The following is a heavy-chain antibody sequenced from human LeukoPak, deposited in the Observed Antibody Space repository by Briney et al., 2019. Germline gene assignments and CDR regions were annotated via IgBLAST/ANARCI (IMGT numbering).Heavy chain of an antibody. CDR2: IKSKTDGGTT. CDR3: TTGGSTHYYYYGMDV. D-gene: IGHD2-15*01. J-gene: IGHJ6*02. CDR1: GFTISNAW. V-gene: IGHV3-15*07. Sequence: GGSLRLSCAASGFTISNAWMNWVRQAPGKGLEWVGRIKSKTDGGTTDYAAPVKGRFTISRDDSKNTLYLQMNSLKTEDTAIYYCTTGGSTHYYYYGMDVWGQGTTVTVSS.